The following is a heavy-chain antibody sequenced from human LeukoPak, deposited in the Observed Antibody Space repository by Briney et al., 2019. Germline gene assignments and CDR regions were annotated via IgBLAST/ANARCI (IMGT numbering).Heavy chain of an antibody. CDR2: ISSNGGTT. CDR1: EFTFSSYA. J-gene: IGHJ4*02. CDR3: ARGNYYDSSGYSPFDY. D-gene: IGHD3-22*01. V-gene: IGHV3-64*01. Sequence: AGGSLRLSCAASEFTFSSYAMHWVRQAPGKGLEHVTVISSNGGTTYYANSVKGRFTISRDNSKNTLDLQMGSLRAEDMAVYYCARGNYYDSSGYSPFDYWGQGTLVTVSS.